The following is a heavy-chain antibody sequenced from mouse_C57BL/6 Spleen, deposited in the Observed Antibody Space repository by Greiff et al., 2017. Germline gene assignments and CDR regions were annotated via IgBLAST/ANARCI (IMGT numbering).Heavy chain of an antibody. CDR2: ISSGSSTI. Sequence: EVMLVESGGGLVKPGGSLKLSCAASGFTFSDYGMHWVRQAPEKGLEWVAYISSGSSTIYYADTVKGRFTISRDNAKNTLFLQMTSLRSEDTAMYYCAIYDYDYAMDYWGQGTSVTVSS. V-gene: IGHV5-17*01. CDR3: AIYDYDYAMDY. J-gene: IGHJ4*01. CDR1: GFTFSDYG. D-gene: IGHD2-4*01.